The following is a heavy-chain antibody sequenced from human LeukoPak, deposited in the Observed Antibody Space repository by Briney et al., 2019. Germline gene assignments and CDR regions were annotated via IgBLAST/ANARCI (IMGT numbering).Heavy chain of an antibody. CDR2: ISYDGSNK. J-gene: IGHJ4*02. V-gene: IGHV3-30*04. D-gene: IGHD2-2*01. CDR1: GFTFSSYA. Sequence: GGSLRLSCAASGFTFSSYAMHWVRQAPGKGLEWVAVISYDGSNKYYADSVKGRFTISRDNSENTLYLQMNSLRAEDTAVYYCARVVVPAAMPGEFDYWGQGTLVTVSS. CDR3: ARVVVPAAMPGEFDY.